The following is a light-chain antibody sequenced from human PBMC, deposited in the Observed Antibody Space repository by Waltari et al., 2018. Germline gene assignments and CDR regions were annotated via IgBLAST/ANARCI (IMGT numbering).Light chain of an antibody. J-gene: IGLJ3*02. V-gene: IGLV3-21*04. CDR2: YDS. CDR3: QVWDSSSDHGV. CDR1: KIGSKS. Sequence: SYVLTQPPSVSVAPGKTARITCGGNKIGSKSVHWYQQKPGQAPVLVIYYDSDRPSGIPERFSGSNSGNTATLTISRVEAGDEADYYCQVWDSSSDHGVFGGGTKLTVL.